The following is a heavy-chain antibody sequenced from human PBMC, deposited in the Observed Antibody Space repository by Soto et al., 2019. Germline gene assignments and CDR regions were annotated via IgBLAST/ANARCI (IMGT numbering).Heavy chain of an antibody. V-gene: IGHV1-8*01. J-gene: IGHJ3*01. Sequence: ASVKVSCKASGYTFTSYDINWVRQATGQGLEWMGWMNPNSGNTGYAQKFQGRVTMTRNTSISTAYMELSSLRSEDTAVYYCARGNIPDYDFWSGPNAPVWGQGTMVTVSS. CDR3: ARGNIPDYDFWSGPNAPV. D-gene: IGHD3-3*01. CDR2: MNPNSGNT. CDR1: GYTFTSYD.